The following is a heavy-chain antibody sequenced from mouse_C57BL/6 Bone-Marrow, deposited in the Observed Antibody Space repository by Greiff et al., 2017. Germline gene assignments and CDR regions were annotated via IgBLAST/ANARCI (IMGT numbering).Heavy chain of an antibody. J-gene: IGHJ1*03. Sequence: VQLQQPGAELVMPGASVKLSCKASGYTFTSYWMHWVKQRPGQGLEWIGEIDPSASYTNYNQKFKGKSTLTVDKSSSTAYMQLSSLTSEDSAVYYGANDGYFWYVDVWGTGTTVTVSS. CDR2: IDPSASYT. V-gene: IGHV1-69*01. CDR3: ANDGYFWYVDV. CDR1: GYTFTSYW. D-gene: IGHD2-3*01.